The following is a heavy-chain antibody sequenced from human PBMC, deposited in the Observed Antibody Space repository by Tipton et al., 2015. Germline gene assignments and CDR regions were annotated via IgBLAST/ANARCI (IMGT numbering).Heavy chain of an antibody. CDR3: ARGGVCYTALRCFSGMDV. V-gene: IGHV3-53*01. CDR2: LYSDGST. CDR1: GFTFGGLY. D-gene: IGHD2-8*02. J-gene: IGHJ6*02. Sequence: GSLRLSCAASGFTFGGLYMDWVRQAPGKGLEWVSVLYSDGSTYYADSVKGRFTISRDNSKNTLYLQMNSLRAEDTAVYYCARGGVCYTALRCFSGMDVWGQGTVVTVSS.